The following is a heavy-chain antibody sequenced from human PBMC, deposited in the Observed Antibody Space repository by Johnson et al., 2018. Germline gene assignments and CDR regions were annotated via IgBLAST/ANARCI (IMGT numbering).Heavy chain of an antibody. CDR2: IIPIFGTA. V-gene: IGHV1-69*01. J-gene: IGHJ6*02. CDR1: GGTFSSYA. D-gene: IGHD6-19*01. Sequence: QLVQSGAEVKKPGSSVKVSCKASGGTFSSYAISWVRQAPGQGLEWMGGIIPIFGTANYAQKFQGRVTITADESTSTAYMELSSLRSEDTAVYDCASQAVAGTSYDYYGLDVWGQGTTVTVSS. CDR3: ASQAVAGTSYDYYGLDV.